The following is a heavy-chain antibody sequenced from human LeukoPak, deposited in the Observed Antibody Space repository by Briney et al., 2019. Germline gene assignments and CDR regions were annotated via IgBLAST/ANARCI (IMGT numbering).Heavy chain of an antibody. Sequence: GASVKVSCKASGYTFTSYYMHWVRQAPGQGLEWMGIINPSGGSTSYAQKFQGRVTMTRDTSTSTVYMELSSLRSEDTAVYCCARDLRVSSSPYYFDYWGQGTLVTVSS. CDR3: ARDLRVSSSPYYFDY. CDR1: GYTFTSYY. CDR2: INPSGGST. V-gene: IGHV1-46*01. J-gene: IGHJ4*02. D-gene: IGHD6-13*01.